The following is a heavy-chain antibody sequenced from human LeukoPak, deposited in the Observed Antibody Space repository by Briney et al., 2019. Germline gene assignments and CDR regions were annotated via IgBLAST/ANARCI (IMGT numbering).Heavy chain of an antibody. CDR2: ISWNRGSI. CDR1: GFTFDDYA. CDR3: AKDSGSYPTLYYFDY. Sequence: PGGSLRLSCAASGFTFDDYAMHWVRQAPGKGLEWVSGISWNRGSIGYADSVKGRFTISRDNAENSLYLQMNSLRPEDTALYYCAKDSGSYPTLYYFDYWGQGTLVTVSS. D-gene: IGHD1-26*01. J-gene: IGHJ4*02. V-gene: IGHV3-9*01.